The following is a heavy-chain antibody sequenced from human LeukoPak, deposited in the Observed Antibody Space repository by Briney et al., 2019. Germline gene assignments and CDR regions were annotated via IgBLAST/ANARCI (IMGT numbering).Heavy chain of an antibody. V-gene: IGHV4-59*01. CDR3: ARDKDYFDSGGAFDI. Sequence: SETLPLTCTVSGGSISSYYWSWIRQPPGKGLEWIGYIYYSGSTNYNPSLKSRVTMSVDTSKNQFPLKLSSVTAADTAVYYCARDKDYFDSGGAFDIWGQGTMVTVSS. D-gene: IGHD3-22*01. CDR1: GGSISSYY. J-gene: IGHJ3*02. CDR2: IYYSGST.